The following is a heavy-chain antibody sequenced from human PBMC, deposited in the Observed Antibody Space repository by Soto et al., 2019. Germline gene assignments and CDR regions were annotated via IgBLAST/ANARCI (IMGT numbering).Heavy chain of an antibody. Sequence: ASVKVSCKASGYTFTSYDINWVRQATGQGLEWMGWMNPNSGNTGYAQKFQGRVTMTRNTSISTAYMELSSLRSEDTAVYYCARRYEEHYDFWRFDPWGQGTLVTVSS. V-gene: IGHV1-8*01. CDR1: GYTFTSYD. J-gene: IGHJ5*02. CDR2: MNPNSGNT. D-gene: IGHD3-3*01. CDR3: ARRYEEHYDFWRFDP.